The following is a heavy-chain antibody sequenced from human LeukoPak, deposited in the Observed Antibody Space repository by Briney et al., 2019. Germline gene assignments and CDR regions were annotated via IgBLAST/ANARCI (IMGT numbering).Heavy chain of an antibody. CDR2: ISWNSGSI. V-gene: IGHV3-9*01. J-gene: IGHJ4*02. D-gene: IGHD6-6*01. CDR3: AKGSEERLASPFDY. CDR1: GFTFDDYA. Sequence: GGSLRLSCAASGFTFDDYAMHWVRQAPAKGLEWVSGISWNSGSIGYADSVKGRFTISRDNAKNSLYLQMNSLRAEDTALYYCAKGSEERLASPFDYWGQGTLVTVSS.